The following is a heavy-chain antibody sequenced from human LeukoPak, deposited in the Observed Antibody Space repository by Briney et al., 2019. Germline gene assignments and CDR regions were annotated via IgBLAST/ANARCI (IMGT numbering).Heavy chain of an antibody. CDR1: GFTFCIYG. V-gene: IGHV3-30*02. CDR2: IRCDGSNK. Sequence: GGSLRLSCAASGFTFCIYGMHWVPQAPHKGLGWVSFIRCDGSNKYYADSVKGRFTISRDNSKNTLYLQMNSLRAEDTAVYYCAEIAVAGTSDYWGQGTLVTVSS. D-gene: IGHD6-19*01. CDR3: AEIAVAGTSDY. J-gene: IGHJ4*02.